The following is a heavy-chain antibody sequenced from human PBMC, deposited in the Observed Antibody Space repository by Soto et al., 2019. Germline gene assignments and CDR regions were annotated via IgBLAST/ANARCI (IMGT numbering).Heavy chain of an antibody. J-gene: IGHJ4*02. CDR2: INAANGNT. CDR3: ARDLTIAVSGLDY. CDR1: GYTFTNYP. Sequence: ASVKVSCKASGYTFTNYPMHWVRQAPGQRLERMGWINAANGNTKYSQNFQDRVTITRDTSATTAYMELSSLRSEDTAVYYCARDLTIAVSGLDYWGQGTLVTVSS. V-gene: IGHV1-3*01. D-gene: IGHD6-19*01.